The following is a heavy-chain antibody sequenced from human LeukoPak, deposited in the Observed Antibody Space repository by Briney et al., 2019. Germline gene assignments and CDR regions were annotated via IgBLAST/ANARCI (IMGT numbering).Heavy chain of an antibody. CDR2: IHQDGNEK. J-gene: IGHJ4*02. Sequence: GGSLRLSCAASGFTFSTYWMSWVRQAPGKGLEWVANIHQDGNEKYYVDSVKGRFTISRDNAKNSLYLQMNSLRAEDTAVYYCAKHAVVVAASFDYWGQGTLVTVSS. CDR1: GFTFSTYW. D-gene: IGHD2-15*01. CDR3: AKHAVVVAASFDY. V-gene: IGHV3-7*03.